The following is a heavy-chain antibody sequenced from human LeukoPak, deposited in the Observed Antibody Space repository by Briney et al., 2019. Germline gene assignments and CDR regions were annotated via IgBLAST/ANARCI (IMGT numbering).Heavy chain of an antibody. J-gene: IGHJ2*01. CDR3: ARLGRLGMAPWRFDL. D-gene: IGHD7-27*01. CDR1: GGSISSSSYS. V-gene: IGHV4-39*01. CDR2: IYYSGST. Sequence: SETLSLTCTVSGGSISSSSYSWGWIRQPPGKGLEWIGSIYYSGSTYYNPSLKSRVTISVDTSKNQFSLKLSSVTAADTAVYYCARLGRLGMAPWRFDLWGRGTLVTVSS.